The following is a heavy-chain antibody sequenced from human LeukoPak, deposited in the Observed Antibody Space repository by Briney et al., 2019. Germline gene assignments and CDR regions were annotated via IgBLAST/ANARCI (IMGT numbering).Heavy chain of an antibody. V-gene: IGHV4-4*07. CDR3: ARVSNKGRYYYYYMDV. J-gene: IGHJ6*03. D-gene: IGHD2/OR15-2a*01. Sequence: PSETLSLTCTLSGGSISSYYWSWIRQPAGKGLEWIGRIYTSGSTNYNLSLKSRVPMSVDTSKNQFSLKLSSVTAADAAVYYCARVSNKGRYYYYYMDVWGKGTTVTVSS. CDR2: IYTSGST. CDR1: GGSISSYY.